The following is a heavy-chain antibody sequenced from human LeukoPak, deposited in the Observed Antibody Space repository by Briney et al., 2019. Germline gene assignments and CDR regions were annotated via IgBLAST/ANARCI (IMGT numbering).Heavy chain of an antibody. V-gene: IGHV4-30-2*01. Sequence: PSETLSLTCAVSGGSISSGGYSWSWIRQPPGEGLEWIGYIYHSGSTYYNPSLKSRVTISVDRSKNQFSLKLSSVTAADTAVYYCARATGGHFDYWGQGTLVTVSS. CDR1: GGSISSGGYS. CDR3: ARATGGHFDY. D-gene: IGHD3-10*01. CDR2: IYHSGST. J-gene: IGHJ4*02.